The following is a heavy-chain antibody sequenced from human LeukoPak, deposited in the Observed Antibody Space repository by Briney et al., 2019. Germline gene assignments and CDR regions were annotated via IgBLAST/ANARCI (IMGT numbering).Heavy chain of an antibody. CDR1: GGSFSGYY. D-gene: IGHD5-24*01. J-gene: IGHJ6*03. Sequence: PSETLSLTCAVYGGSFSGYYWSWIRQPPGKGLEWIGYIYYSGSTNYNPSLKSRVTISVDTSKNQFSLKLSSVTAADTAVYYCARDGPSVEMATGGGYYYYYMDVWGKGTTVTVSS. CDR2: IYYSGST. V-gene: IGHV4-59*01. CDR3: ARDGPSVEMATGGGYYYYYMDV.